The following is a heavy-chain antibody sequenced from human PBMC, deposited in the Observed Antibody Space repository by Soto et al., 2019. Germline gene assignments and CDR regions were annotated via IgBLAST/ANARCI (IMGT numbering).Heavy chain of an antibody. CDR1: GYTFTRYY. V-gene: IGHV1-46*01. J-gene: IGHJ6*02. D-gene: IGHD1-7*01. CDR3: AREGLTGTSYYDGMDV. Sequence: GASVKVSCKASGYTFTRYYVHWVRQAPGQGLEWMGVLNPSAGRTTYPHSFQGRVTMTSDTSTSTVYMELSSLRSEDTAVYYCAREGLTGTSYYDGMDVWGQGTTVTVSS. CDR2: LNPSAGRT.